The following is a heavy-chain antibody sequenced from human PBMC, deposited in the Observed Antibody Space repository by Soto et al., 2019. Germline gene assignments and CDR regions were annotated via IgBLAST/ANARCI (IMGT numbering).Heavy chain of an antibody. V-gene: IGHV3-11*01. D-gene: IGHD3-3*01. CDR1: GFTFSDYY. CDR3: ARADLPRPYYDFWSGYYTPYFDY. Sequence: QVQLVESGGGLVKPGGSLRLSCAASGFTFSDYYMSWIRQAPGKGLEWVSYISSSGSTIYYADSVKGRFTISRDNAKNSLYLQMNSLRAEDTAVYYCARADLPRPYYDFWSGYYTPYFDYWGQGTLVTVSS. CDR2: ISSSGSTI. J-gene: IGHJ4*02.